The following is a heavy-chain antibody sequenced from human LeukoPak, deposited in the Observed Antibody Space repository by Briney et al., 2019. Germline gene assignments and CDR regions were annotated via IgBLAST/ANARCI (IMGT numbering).Heavy chain of an antibody. CDR3: ARSYYYYGMDV. CDR1: GGSISSYY. V-gene: IGHV4-39*01. J-gene: IGHJ6*02. CDR2: IYYSGST. Sequence: SETLSLTCTVSGGSISSYYWGWIRQPPGKGLEWIGSIYYSGSTYYNPSLKSRVTISVDTSKNQFSLKLSSVTAADTAVYYCARSYYYYGMDVWGQGTTVTVSS.